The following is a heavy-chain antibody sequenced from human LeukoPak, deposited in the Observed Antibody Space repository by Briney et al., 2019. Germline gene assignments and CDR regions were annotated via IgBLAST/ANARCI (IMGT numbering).Heavy chain of an antibody. CDR2: IYHSGST. CDR1: DYYISSGYY. V-gene: IGHV4-38-2*02. D-gene: IGHD1-26*01. J-gene: IGHJ4*02. Sequence: PSETLSLTCTVSDYYISSGYYCGWIRQPPGKGLEWIGSIYHSGSTYYNPSLKSRVTISVDTSKNQFSLKLSSVTAADTAVYYCARGDLHGATYYAFVYWGEGTLVTVSS. CDR3: ARGDLHGATYYAFVY.